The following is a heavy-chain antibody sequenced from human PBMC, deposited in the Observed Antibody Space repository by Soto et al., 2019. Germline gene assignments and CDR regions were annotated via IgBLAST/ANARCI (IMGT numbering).Heavy chain of an antibody. Sequence: QVQLQESGPGLVKPSETLSLTCTVSGGSISSYYWSWIRQPPGKGLEWIGYIYYSGSTNYNPSLKSRVTISVDTSKNQFSLKLSSVTAADTAVYYCARDQVPAALLWCFDPWGQGTLVTVSS. J-gene: IGHJ5*02. CDR1: GGSISSYY. CDR2: IYYSGST. D-gene: IGHD2-2*01. V-gene: IGHV4-59*01. CDR3: ARDQVPAALLWCFDP.